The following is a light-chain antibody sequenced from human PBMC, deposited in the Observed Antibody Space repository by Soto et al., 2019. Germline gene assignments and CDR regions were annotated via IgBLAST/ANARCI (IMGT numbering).Light chain of an antibody. V-gene: IGLV1-47*01. J-gene: IGLJ1*01. Sequence: QSVLTQPPSASGTPGPKVTISCSGSSSNIESNYVYWYQHLPGTAPKLLIYRNTQRPSGVPDRFSGSKSGTSASLAISGLRSEDEADYYCAAWDDSLSGDVFGTGTKLTVL. CDR1: SSNIESNY. CDR3: AAWDDSLSGDV. CDR2: RNT.